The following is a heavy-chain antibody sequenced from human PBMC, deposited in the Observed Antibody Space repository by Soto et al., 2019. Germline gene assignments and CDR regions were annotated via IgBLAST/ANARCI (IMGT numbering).Heavy chain of an antibody. J-gene: IGHJ2*01. CDR3: ARPKGTTPAVWYFDL. CDR2: IYYTGSA. V-gene: IGHV4-59*08. CDR1: GDSISSHY. D-gene: IGHD1-26*01. Sequence: QVQLQESGPGLVKPSETLSLTCTVSGDSISSHYWSWIRQPPGKGLEWIGYIYYTGSADYNPSLKSRVTISLAMSKSQLSLRLNSVTAADTAVYYCARPKGTTPAVWYFDLWGRGTLVTVSS.